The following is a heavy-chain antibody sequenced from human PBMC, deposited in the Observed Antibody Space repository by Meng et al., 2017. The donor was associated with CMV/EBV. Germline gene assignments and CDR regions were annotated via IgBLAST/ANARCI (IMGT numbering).Heavy chain of an antibody. J-gene: IGHJ6*02. V-gene: IGHV4-38-2*02. CDR1: GYSISSGYY. Sequence: SETLSLTCTVSGYSISSGYYWGWIRQPPGKGLEWIGSIYHSGSTYYNPSLKSRVTISVDTSKNQFSLKLSSVTAADTAVYYCARGNSHDFWSSYRYYYGMDVWGQGTTVTVSS. CDR2: IYHSGST. CDR3: ARGNSHDFWSSYRYYYGMDV. D-gene: IGHD3-3*01.